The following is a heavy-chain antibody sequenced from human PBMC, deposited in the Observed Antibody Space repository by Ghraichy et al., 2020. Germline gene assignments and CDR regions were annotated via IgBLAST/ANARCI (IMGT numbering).Heavy chain of an antibody. CDR1: GFTFTTFW. Sequence: GGSLRLSCAASGFTFTTFWLGWVRRAPGKGLEWVAAINQEGSVKEYVDSVRGRFTISSDNTKNSVSLQMNSLRADDMGLYYCATNAWTHGWTDYWGQESLVTFSS. D-gene: IGHD2-15*01. CDR3: ATNAWTHGWTDY. V-gene: IGHV3-7*01. J-gene: IGHJ4*02. CDR2: INQEGSVK.